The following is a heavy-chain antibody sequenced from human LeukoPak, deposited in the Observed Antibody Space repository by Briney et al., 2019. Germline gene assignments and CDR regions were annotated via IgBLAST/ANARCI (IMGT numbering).Heavy chain of an antibody. J-gene: IGHJ4*02. CDR2: IYYSGST. Sequence: PSETLSLTCTVSGGSISSSSYYWGWIRQPPGKGLEWIGSIYYSGSTYYNPSLKSRVTISVDTSKNQFSLKLSSVTAADTAVYYCARLVFEGGSDYWGQGTLVTVSS. CDR3: ARLVFEGGSDY. V-gene: IGHV4-39*01. CDR1: GGSISSSSYY. D-gene: IGHD3-10*01.